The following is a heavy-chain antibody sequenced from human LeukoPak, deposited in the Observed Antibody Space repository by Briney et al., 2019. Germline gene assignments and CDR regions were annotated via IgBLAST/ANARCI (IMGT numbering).Heavy chain of an antibody. J-gene: IGHJ4*02. D-gene: IGHD4/OR15-4a*01. CDR1: GFSFSGYG. V-gene: IGHV3-20*04. CDR2: ISLNGGAS. CDR3: ARRAGAYSHPYDY. Sequence: PGWSLRLSCAAPGFSFSGYGMHWVRQAPGKGLEWVSGISLNGGASGYADSVRGRFTISRDNSKNTLYLQMNSLRVEDTAVYYCARRAGAYSHPYDYWGQGTLVTVSS.